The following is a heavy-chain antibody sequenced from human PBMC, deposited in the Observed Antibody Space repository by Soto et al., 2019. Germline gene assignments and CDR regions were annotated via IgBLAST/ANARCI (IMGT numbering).Heavy chain of an antibody. J-gene: IGHJ4*02. D-gene: IGHD5-12*01. CDR2: IIPILGTA. Sequence: QVQLVQSGAEVKKPGSSVKVSCKAYGGTFSSYAISWVRQDHGQGLEWMGGIIPILGTANYSQKFQGRVTITADESTSTAYRELSSLRSEETAVYYCARDGGYSTWCQGTLVTVSS. CDR3: ARDGGYST. CDR1: GGTFSSYA. V-gene: IGHV1-69*11.